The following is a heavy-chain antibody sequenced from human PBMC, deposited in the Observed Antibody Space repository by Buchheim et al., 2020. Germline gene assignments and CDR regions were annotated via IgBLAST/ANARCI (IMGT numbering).Heavy chain of an antibody. V-gene: IGHV1-46*01. CDR2: INPSGGST. Sequence: QVQLVQSGAEVKKPGASVKVSCKASGYTFTNFYLHWVRQAPGQGFEWMGIINPSGGSTSYAQKFQGRLTMTRDTSTNSLYMELISLRSEDTAMYYCAREDYGDHWSYWGQGTL. J-gene: IGHJ4*02. CDR3: AREDYGDHWSY. D-gene: IGHD4-17*01. CDR1: GYTFTNFY.